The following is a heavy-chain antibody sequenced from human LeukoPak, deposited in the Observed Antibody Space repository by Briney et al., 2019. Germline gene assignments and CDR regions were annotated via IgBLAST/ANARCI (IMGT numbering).Heavy chain of an antibody. J-gene: IGHJ5*02. CDR1: GFTFSSYA. CDR3: ATRGYCSGTSCYAPQP. CDR2: ITGTGGST. D-gene: IGHD2-2*01. V-gene: IGHV3-23*01. Sequence: PGGSLRLSCAASGFTFSSYAMSWVRQAPGKGLEWVSAITGTGGSTYYADSVKGRFTISRDNPKNTLYLQMNSLRAEDTAAYYCATRGYCSGTSCYAPQPWGQGTLVTVSS.